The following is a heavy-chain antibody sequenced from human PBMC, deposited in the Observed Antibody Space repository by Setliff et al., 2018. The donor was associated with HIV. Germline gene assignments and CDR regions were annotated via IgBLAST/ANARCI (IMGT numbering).Heavy chain of an antibody. CDR3: ARDLGGWMSRYDIDY. Sequence: PSETLSLTCSVSGASISSYYWSWIRQPPGKGLEWIGYISPTGNTKYNPSLKSRVAISLDTSKNQFSLKLSSVTGADTAVYYCARDLGGWMSRYDIDYWGQGLLVTVSS. CDR2: ISPTGNT. V-gene: IGHV4-59*01. D-gene: IGHD5-12*01. CDR1: GASISSYY. J-gene: IGHJ4*02.